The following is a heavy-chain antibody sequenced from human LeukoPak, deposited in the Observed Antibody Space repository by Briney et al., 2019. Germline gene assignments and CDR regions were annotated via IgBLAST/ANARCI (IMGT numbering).Heavy chain of an antibody. D-gene: IGHD5-24*01. CDR1: GFTFRSYR. J-gene: IGHJ4*02. CDR3: ARVRWLQFDGFDY. V-gene: IGHV3-48*04. Sequence: RGGSQTLLCAACGFTFRSYRMNWVRQARGEGLEWVSGISGSSNTIYYADSVKGRFTVSRDNAKNSLYLQMNSLRAEDTAVYYCARVRWLQFDGFDYWGQGTLVTVSS. CDR2: ISGSSNTI.